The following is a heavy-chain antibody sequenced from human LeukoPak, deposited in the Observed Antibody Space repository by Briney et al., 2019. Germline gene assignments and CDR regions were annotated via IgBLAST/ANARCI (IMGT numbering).Heavy chain of an antibody. J-gene: IGHJ4*02. Sequence: SETLSLTCTVSGGSISSGSYYWCWIRQPAGKGLEWIGRIYTSGSTNYNPSLKSRVTISVDTSKNQFSLKLSSVTAADTAVYYCARFRARFGELHFDYWGQGTLVTVSS. D-gene: IGHD3-10*01. CDR3: ARFRARFGELHFDY. CDR2: IYTSGST. CDR1: GGSISSGSYY. V-gene: IGHV4-61*02.